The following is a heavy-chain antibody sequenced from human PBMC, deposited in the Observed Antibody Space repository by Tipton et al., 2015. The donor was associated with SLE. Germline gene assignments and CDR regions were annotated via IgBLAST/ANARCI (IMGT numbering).Heavy chain of an antibody. Sequence: WVRLPPGKGLEWIGSISQSGSTYYSPSLESRVTLSVDTSKNQFSLKLTSVTAADTAVYYCARQKTAVEITFDSWGQGALVTVSS. CDR2: ISQSGST. J-gene: IGHJ4*02. V-gene: IGHV4-39*01. D-gene: IGHD2-21*02. CDR3: ARQKTAVEITFDS.